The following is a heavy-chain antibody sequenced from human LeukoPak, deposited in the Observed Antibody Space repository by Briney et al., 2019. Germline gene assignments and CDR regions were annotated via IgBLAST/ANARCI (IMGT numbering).Heavy chain of an antibody. CDR3: AREDYDILTGHDAFDI. J-gene: IGHJ3*02. D-gene: IGHD3-9*01. V-gene: IGHV4-34*01. CDR2: INHGGST. Sequence: PSETLSLTCAVYGGSLSAYYWTWIRQPPGKGLEWIGEINHGGSTNYNPSLKSRVTISVDTSKNQFSLKLSSVTAADTAVYYCAREDYDILTGHDAFDIWGQGTMVTVSS. CDR1: GGSLSAYY.